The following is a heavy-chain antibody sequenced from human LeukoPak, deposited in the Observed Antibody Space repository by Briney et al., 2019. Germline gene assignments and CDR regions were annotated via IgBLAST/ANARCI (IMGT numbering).Heavy chain of an antibody. J-gene: IGHJ4*02. CDR1: GFTFSDYA. D-gene: IGHD3-10*01. V-gene: IGHV3-23*01. CDR3: ARHASGSYFFEY. CDR2: ISGSGGSI. Sequence: GGSLRLSCTASGFTFSDYAMSWVRQAPGKGLEWVSGISGSGGSIRYADSVKGRFIISRDNSKDTLYLQMNSLRAEDTAVYYCARHASGSYFFEYWGQGTLVTVSS.